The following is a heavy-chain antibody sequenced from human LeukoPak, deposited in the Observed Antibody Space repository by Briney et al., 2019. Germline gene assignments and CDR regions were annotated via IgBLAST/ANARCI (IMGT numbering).Heavy chain of an antibody. CDR1: GFTFSSYA. Sequence: GGSLRLSCSASGFTFSSYAMHWVRQAPGKGLEYVSAISSNGGSTYYADSVKGRFTISRDNSKNTLYLQMSSLRAEDTAAYYCVKDPTSSSWYVFDYWGQGTLVTVSS. J-gene: IGHJ4*02. CDR2: ISSNGGST. D-gene: IGHD6-13*01. V-gene: IGHV3-64D*06. CDR3: VKDPTSSSWYVFDY.